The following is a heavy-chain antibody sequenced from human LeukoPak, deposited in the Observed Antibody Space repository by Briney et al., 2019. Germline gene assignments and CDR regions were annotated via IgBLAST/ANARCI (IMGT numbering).Heavy chain of an antibody. J-gene: IGHJ5*02. CDR3: ARVPPGVTTSRFDP. CDR2: IYYSGST. Sequence: SETLSLTCAVYGGSFSGYYWSWIRQHPGKGLEWIGYIYYSGSTYYNPSLKSRVTISVDTSKNQFSLKLSSVTAADTAVYYCARVPPGVTTSRFDPWGQGTLVTVSS. V-gene: IGHV4-31*11. CDR1: GGSFSGYY. D-gene: IGHD4-17*01.